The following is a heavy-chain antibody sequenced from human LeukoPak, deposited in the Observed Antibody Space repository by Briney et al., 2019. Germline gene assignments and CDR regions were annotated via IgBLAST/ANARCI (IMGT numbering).Heavy chain of an antibody. J-gene: IGHJ3*02. CDR2: IYTSGST. Sequence: SETLSLTCTVSGGSISSYYWSWIRQPAGKGLEWIGRIYTSGSTNYNPSLKSRVTMSVDTSKNQFSLKLSSVTAADTAVYYCATFLYISSSWYRDASDIWGQGTMVTVSS. D-gene: IGHD6-13*01. V-gene: IGHV4-4*07. CDR3: ATFLYISSSWYRDASDI. CDR1: GGSISSYY.